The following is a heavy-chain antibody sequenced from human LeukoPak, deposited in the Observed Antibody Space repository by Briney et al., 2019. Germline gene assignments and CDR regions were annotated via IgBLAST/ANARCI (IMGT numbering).Heavy chain of an antibody. Sequence: SGPTLVNPTQTLTLTCTFSGFSLNTSAMCVTWIRQPPGKGLEWIAYIYYSGSTAYNPSLKSRVAISVDTSNNQVSLKLSSVTAADTAVYYCARHGYCSGGSCYWDYWGQGTLVTISS. D-gene: IGHD2-15*01. V-gene: IGHV4-61*08. CDR1: GFSLNTSAMC. CDR3: ARHGYCSGGSCYWDY. CDR2: IYYSGST. J-gene: IGHJ4*02.